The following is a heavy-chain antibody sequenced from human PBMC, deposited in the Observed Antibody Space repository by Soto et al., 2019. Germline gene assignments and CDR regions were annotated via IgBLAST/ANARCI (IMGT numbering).Heavy chain of an antibody. CDR3: AKALVVVPAATRDYYYYYGMDV. Sequence: VGSLRLSCAASGFTFSSYGMHWVRQAPGKGLEWVAFISYDGSNKYYADSVKGRFTISRDNSKNTLYLQMNSLRAEDTAVYYCAKALVVVPAATRDYYYYYGMDVWGQGITVTVSS. CDR1: GFTFSSYG. CDR2: ISYDGSNK. J-gene: IGHJ6*02. V-gene: IGHV3-30*18. D-gene: IGHD2-2*01.